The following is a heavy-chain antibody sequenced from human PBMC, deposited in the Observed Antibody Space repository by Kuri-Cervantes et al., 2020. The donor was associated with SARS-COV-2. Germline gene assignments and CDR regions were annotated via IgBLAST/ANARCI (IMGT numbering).Heavy chain of an antibody. V-gene: IGHV3-30*02. Sequence: GESLKISCAASGFTFSSYGMHWVRQAPGKGLEWVAFIRYDGSNKYYADSVKGRFTISRDNSKNTLYLQMNSLRAEDTAVYYCARDPRLSGDTPFDYWGQGTLVTVSS. CDR1: GFTFSSYG. J-gene: IGHJ4*02. CDR3: ARDPRLSGDTPFDY. D-gene: IGHD6-25*01. CDR2: IRYDGSNK.